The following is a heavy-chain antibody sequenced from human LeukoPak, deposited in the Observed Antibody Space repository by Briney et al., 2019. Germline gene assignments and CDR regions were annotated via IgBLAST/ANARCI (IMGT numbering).Heavy chain of an antibody. V-gene: IGHV4-34*01. Sequence: SPSETLSLTCAVYGGSFSGYFWSWIRQPPGKGLEWIGEIYHSGSTNYNPSLKSRVTISVDTSKNQFSLKLSSVTAADTAVYYCAREYCSSTSCYPYWGQGTLVTVSS. CDR1: GGSFSGYF. J-gene: IGHJ4*02. CDR3: AREYCSSTSCYPY. CDR2: IYHSGST. D-gene: IGHD2-2*01.